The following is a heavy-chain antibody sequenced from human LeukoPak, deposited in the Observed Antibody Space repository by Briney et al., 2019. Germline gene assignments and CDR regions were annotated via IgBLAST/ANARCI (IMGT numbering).Heavy chain of an antibody. CDR2: IYYSGST. CDR3: ATSKRAPFDAFDI. Sequence: SETLSLTCTVSGGSISSYYWSWIRQPPGKGLEWLGYIYYSGSTNYNPSLKSRVTISVDTSKNQFSLKLSSVTAADTAVYYCATSKRAPFDAFDIWGQGTMVTVSS. J-gene: IGHJ3*02. CDR1: GGSISSYY. V-gene: IGHV4-59*01.